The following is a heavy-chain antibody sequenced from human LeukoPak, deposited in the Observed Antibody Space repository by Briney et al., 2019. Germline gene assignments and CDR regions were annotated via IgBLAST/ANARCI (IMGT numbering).Heavy chain of an antibody. V-gene: IGHV3-74*01. CDR1: GFTFSNYW. CDR3: ARLRVSETYYYDY. D-gene: IGHD3-22*01. J-gene: IGHJ4*02. CDR2: ISPDGTNT. Sequence: GRSLRLSCAASGFTFSNYWMHWVRQAPGKGLVWVSRISPDGTNTICADSVTGRFTMSRDNAKSTLYLHMNTLRDEDTAVYYCARLRVSETYYYDYWGQGILVTVSS.